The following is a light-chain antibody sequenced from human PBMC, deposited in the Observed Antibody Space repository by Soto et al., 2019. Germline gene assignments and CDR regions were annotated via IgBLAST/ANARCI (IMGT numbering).Light chain of an antibody. V-gene: IGKV3-11*01. Sequence: EIMLTQSPATLSMYPGERATLSCRASQSVSSYLAWYQQKPGQAPRLLIYDASNRATGIPARFSGSGSGTDFTLTISSLEPEDFAVYYCQQRSNWPRTFGQGTKVDIK. CDR3: QQRSNWPRT. CDR1: QSVSSY. CDR2: DAS. J-gene: IGKJ1*01.